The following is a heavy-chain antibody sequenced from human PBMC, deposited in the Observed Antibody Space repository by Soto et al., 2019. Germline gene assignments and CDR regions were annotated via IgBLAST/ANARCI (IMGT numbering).Heavy chain of an antibody. D-gene: IGHD2-21*02. V-gene: IGHV1-18*01. CDR1: GYTFRNSI. CDR3: ARYCAGNACYSRHYYAMDV. CDR2: ISPYNGNK. J-gene: IGHJ6*02. Sequence: QVQLVQSAGEVKKPGASAIVSCQASGYTFRNSIIAWLRQAPGQGLEWMGWISPYNGNKNYARQSRGRVTLTTDTSTSAAFLELRNLGSDDAATYYCARYCAGNACYSRHYYAMDVWCQGTTVSVSS.